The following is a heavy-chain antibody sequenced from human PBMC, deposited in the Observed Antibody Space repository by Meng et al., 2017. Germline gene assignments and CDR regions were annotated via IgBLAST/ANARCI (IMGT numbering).Heavy chain of an antibody. Sequence: SQTLSLTGAVYGGSISSYYWSWIRQPPGKGLEWIGYIYYSGSTNYNPSLKSRVTISVDTSKNQFSLKLSSVTAADTAVYYCAMGGIVDYYFDYWGQGTLVTVSS. CDR3: AMGGIVDYYFDY. J-gene: IGHJ4*02. V-gene: IGHV4-59*01. CDR2: IYYSGST. D-gene: IGHD1-26*01. CDR1: GGSISSYY.